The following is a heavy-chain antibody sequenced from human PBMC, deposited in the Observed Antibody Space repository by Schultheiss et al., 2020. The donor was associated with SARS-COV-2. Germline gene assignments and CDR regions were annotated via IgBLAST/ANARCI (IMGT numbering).Heavy chain of an antibody. J-gene: IGHJ6*02. CDR1: GYTFTSYD. V-gene: IGHV1-8*01. CDR2: MNPNSGNT. D-gene: IGHD3-3*01. CDR3: ARSRVHTIFGVVITKYYYGMDV. Sequence: ASVKVSCKASGYTFTSYDINWVRQATGQGLEWMGWMNPNSGNTGYAQEFQGRFTMTRNTAISTAYMELSSLRSEDTAVYYCARSRVHTIFGVVITKYYYGMDVWGQGTTVTVSS.